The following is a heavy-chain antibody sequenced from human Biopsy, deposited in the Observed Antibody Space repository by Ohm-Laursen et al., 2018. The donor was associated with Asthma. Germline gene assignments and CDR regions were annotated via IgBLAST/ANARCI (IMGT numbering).Heavy chain of an antibody. Sequence: GSLRLSCSAPGFTFSSYSMNWVRQAPGKGLGWVSSISSSSSYIYYADSVKGRFTISRDNAKNSLYLQMNSLRAEDTAVYYCAREGGADYYYYGMDVWGQGTTVTVSS. CDR3: AREGGADYYYYGMDV. V-gene: IGHV3-21*01. CDR1: GFTFSSYS. J-gene: IGHJ6*02. D-gene: IGHD3-16*01. CDR2: ISSSSSYI.